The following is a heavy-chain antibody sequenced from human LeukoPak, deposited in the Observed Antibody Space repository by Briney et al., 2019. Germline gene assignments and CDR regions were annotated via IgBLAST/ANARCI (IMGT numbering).Heavy chain of an antibody. CDR3: ARHVGGWIQLWLNSAFDI. Sequence: PSETLSLTCTVSGGSISSGDYYWSWIRQPPGKGLEWIGYIYYSGSTNYNPSLKSRVTISVDTSKNQFSLKLSSVTAADTAVYYCARHVGGWIQLWLNSAFDIWGQGTMVTVSS. CDR2: IYYSGST. CDR1: GGSISSGDYY. D-gene: IGHD5-18*01. J-gene: IGHJ3*02. V-gene: IGHV4-61*08.